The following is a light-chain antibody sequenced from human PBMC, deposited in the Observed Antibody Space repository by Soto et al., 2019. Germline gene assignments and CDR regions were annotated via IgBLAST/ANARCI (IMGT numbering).Light chain of an antibody. CDR3: QQYDSYPWT. V-gene: IGKV1-5*03. CDR2: KAS. CDR1: QSISSC. J-gene: IGKJ1*01. Sequence: DIQMTQSPSTLSASVGDRVTITCRASQSISSCLAWYLQTPGKAPKLLIYKASTLESGVPSRFSGSGSGTVFTLTISSLQPDDFATYYCQQYDSYPWTLGQGTKVEIK.